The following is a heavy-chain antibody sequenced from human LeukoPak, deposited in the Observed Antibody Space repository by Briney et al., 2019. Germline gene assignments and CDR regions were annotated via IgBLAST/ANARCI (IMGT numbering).Heavy chain of an antibody. CDR3: ARGGSSFLGP. V-gene: IGHV4-31*03. CDR1: GGSISSGGYY. D-gene: IGHD6-13*01. CDR2: IYNSGST. Sequence: SETLSLTCTVSGGSISSGGYYWSWIRQHPGKGLEWIGYIYNSGSTYYNPSLKSRVTISVDTSKNQFSLKLSSVTAADTAVYYCARGGSSFLGPWGQGTLVTVSS. J-gene: IGHJ5*02.